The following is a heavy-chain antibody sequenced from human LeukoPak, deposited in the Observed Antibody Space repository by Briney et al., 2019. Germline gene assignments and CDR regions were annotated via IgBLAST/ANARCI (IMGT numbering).Heavy chain of an antibody. CDR3: AKGARSSSGYTTD. Sequence: PGGSLRLSCVASGFTFDDYAMHWVRQAPGKGLEWVAGINWNSVSAVYADSLKGRLTIPRDNAKNSLFLQMNSLKTEDTAFYYCAKGARSSSGYTTDWGQGILVTVSS. CDR2: INWNSVSA. J-gene: IGHJ4*02. V-gene: IGHV3-9*01. D-gene: IGHD3-22*01. CDR1: GFTFDDYA.